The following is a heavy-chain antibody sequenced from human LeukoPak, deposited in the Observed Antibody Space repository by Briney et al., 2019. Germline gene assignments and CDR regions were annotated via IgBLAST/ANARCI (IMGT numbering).Heavy chain of an antibody. Sequence: ASVKVSCKASGYTFTNYGINWMRQAPGQGLEWMGWISVYNGNTNYAQKLQGRFTMTTDTSTSTAYMELRSLRSDDTAVYYCARDGGITMIVVDEHALDYWGQGTLVTVSS. D-gene: IGHD3-22*01. CDR3: ARDGGITMIVVDEHALDY. V-gene: IGHV1-18*01. CDR1: GYTFTNYG. J-gene: IGHJ4*02. CDR2: ISVYNGNT.